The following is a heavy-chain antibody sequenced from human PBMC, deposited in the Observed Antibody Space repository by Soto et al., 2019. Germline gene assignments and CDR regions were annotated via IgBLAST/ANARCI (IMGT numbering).Heavy chain of an antibody. D-gene: IGHD2-15*01. CDR2: MSWDGSDE. J-gene: IGHJ4*02. V-gene: IGHV3-30*18. CDR3: AKEGCSGGICYGFDY. Sequence: QVQLVESGGGVVQPGRSLRLSCAASGFTFSSYGMHWVRQAPGKGLEWVAVMSWDGSDEFYEETVKGRFTVSRDNSRNTLYLQRNSLRPEGTAVYYCAKEGCSGGICYGFDYWGQGTLVTVSS. CDR1: GFTFSSYG.